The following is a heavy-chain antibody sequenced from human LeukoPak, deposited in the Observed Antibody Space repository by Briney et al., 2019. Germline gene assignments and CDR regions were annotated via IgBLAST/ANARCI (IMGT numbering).Heavy chain of an antibody. CDR1: GFTFGSYS. Sequence: PGGSLRLSCAASGFTFGSYSMNWVRQAPGKGLEWVSSISGSISYIYYADSMKGRFTISRDNAKNSLYLQMNSLRAEDTAVYYCARESSGWFDYWGQGTLVTVSS. D-gene: IGHD6-19*01. CDR2: ISGSISYI. J-gene: IGHJ4*02. CDR3: ARESSGWFDY. V-gene: IGHV3-21*01.